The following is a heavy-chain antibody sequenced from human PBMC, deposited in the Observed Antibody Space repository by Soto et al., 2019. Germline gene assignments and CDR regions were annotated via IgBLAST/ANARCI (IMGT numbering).Heavy chain of an antibody. D-gene: IGHD3-3*01. Sequence: ASVKVSCKAPGDTFTSYYLNWVRQAPGQGLEWMGVINPHGGSTKYAQKFQGRITMTRDTSRSTVYMELSSLRSDDTAIYYCARSSGGNFGVIIEGSNWFDPWGQGTLVTVSS. V-gene: IGHV1-46*01. CDR2: INPHGGST. CDR1: GDTFTSYY. J-gene: IGHJ5*02. CDR3: ARSSGGNFGVIIEGSNWFDP.